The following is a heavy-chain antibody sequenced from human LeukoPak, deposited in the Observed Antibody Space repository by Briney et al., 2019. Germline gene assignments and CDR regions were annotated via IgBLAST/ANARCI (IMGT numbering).Heavy chain of an antibody. CDR2: INPNSGGT. D-gene: IGHD6-13*01. Sequence: ASVKVSCKASGYTFTGYYMHWVRQAPGQGLEWMGWINPNSGGTNYAQKFQGRVTMTRDTSISTAYMELGRLRSDDTAVCYCARLGPQLTIGAAAGLWGYFDYWGQGTLVTVSS. CDR1: GYTFTGYY. J-gene: IGHJ4*02. V-gene: IGHV1-2*02. CDR3: ARLGPQLTIGAAAGLWGYFDY.